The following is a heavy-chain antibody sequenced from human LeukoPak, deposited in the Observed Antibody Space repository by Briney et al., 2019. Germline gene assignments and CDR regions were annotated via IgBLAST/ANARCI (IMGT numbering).Heavy chain of an antibody. Sequence: PGGTLRLSCAASGFTFSSYGMSWARQAPGKGLEWVSAISGSGGSTYYADSVKGRFTISRDNSKNTLYLQMNSLRAEDTAVYYCARDTYYYDSSGYYPKIGSDYWGQGTLVTVSS. J-gene: IGHJ4*02. CDR1: GFTFSSYG. CDR3: ARDTYYYDSSGYYPKIGSDY. CDR2: ISGSGGST. D-gene: IGHD3-22*01. V-gene: IGHV3-23*01.